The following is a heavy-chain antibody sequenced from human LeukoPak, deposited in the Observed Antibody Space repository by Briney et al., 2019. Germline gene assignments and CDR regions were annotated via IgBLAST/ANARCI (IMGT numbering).Heavy chain of an antibody. Sequence: SSETLSLTCTVSGGSISSSSYYWGWIRQPPGKGLEWIGSIYYSGSTYYNPSLKSRVTISVDTSKNQFSLKLSSVTAADTAVYYCARPTGDQGYWGQGTLVTVSS. CDR1: GGSISSSSYY. J-gene: IGHJ4*02. CDR3: ARPTGDQGY. CDR2: IYYSGST. V-gene: IGHV4-39*01. D-gene: IGHD7-27*01.